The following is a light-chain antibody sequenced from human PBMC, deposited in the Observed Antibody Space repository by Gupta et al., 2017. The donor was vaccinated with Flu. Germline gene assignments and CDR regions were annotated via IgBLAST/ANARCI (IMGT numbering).Light chain of an antibody. V-gene: IGLV1-40*01. CDR3: HSCDKYQGCIYV. Sequence: QSVLTQPPSVSGDPGQRVTISCTRSRSNMGAGYDVHWYQQLPGTAHELLIYGNNSRPSGVPDRFPGSTSGTSASLAITRLQCEDEADYYCHSCDKYQGCIYVFGTGTKVTVL. J-gene: IGLJ1*01. CDR1: RSNMGAGYD. CDR2: GNN.